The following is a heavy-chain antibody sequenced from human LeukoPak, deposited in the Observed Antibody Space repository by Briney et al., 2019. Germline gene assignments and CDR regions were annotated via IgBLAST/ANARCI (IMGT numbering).Heavy chain of an antibody. J-gene: IGHJ4*02. CDR1: GFTFSSYA. CDR3: ARGALVRFLEWLSAFDY. V-gene: IGHV3-30*04. CDR2: ISYDGNTE. D-gene: IGHD3-3*01. Sequence: GGSLRLPCAASGFTFSSYAMHWVRQAPGKGLEWVAVISYDGNTEYYTDSVKGRFTISRDNSKNTLYLQMNSLRAEDTAVYYCARGALVRFLEWLSAFDYWGQGTLVTVSS.